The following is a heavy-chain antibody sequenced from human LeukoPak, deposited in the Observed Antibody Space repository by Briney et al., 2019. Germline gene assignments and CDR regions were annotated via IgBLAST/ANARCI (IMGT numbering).Heavy chain of an antibody. CDR2: ISYDGSNK. V-gene: IGHV3-30*18. D-gene: IGHD2-15*01. CDR3: AKEDCSGGSCYSRALGAFDI. Sequence: GGSLRLSCAASGFTFSSYGMHWVRQAPGKGLEWVAVISYDGSNKYYADSVKGRFTITRDNSKNTLYLQMNSLRAEDTAVYYCAKEDCSGGSCYSRALGAFDIWGQGTMVTVSS. J-gene: IGHJ3*02. CDR1: GFTFSSYG.